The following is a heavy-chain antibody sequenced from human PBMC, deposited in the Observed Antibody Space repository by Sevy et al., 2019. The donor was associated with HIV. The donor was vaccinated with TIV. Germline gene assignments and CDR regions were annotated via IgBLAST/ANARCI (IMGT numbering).Heavy chain of an antibody. CDR1: GFTFSSYW. D-gene: IGHD2-15*01. CDR2: INSDGSST. V-gene: IGHV3-74*01. J-gene: IGHJ4*02. Sequence: GGSLRLSCAASGFTFSSYWKHWVRQAPGKGLVWVSRINSDGSSTSYADSVKGRFTISRDNAKNTLYLQMNSLRAEDTAVYYCARDTAQGYCSGGSCFIDYWGQGTLVTVSS. CDR3: ARDTAQGYCSGGSCFIDY.